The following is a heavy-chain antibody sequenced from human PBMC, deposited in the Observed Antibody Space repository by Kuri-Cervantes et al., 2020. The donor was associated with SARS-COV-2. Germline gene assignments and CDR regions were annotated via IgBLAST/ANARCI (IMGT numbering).Heavy chain of an antibody. D-gene: IGHD6-19*01. V-gene: IGHV3-23*03. CDR3: AKGIRAVIAVAGYGMDV. CDR1: GFTFSSYA. CDR2: IHSGGSST. J-gene: IGHJ6*02. Sequence: GGSLRLSCAASGFTFSSYAMSWVRQAPGRGLEWVSVIHSGGSSTYDAVSVKGRFTISWVNSMNSLYLQMISLRAEDTAVYYCAKGIRAVIAVAGYGMDVWGQGTTVTVSS.